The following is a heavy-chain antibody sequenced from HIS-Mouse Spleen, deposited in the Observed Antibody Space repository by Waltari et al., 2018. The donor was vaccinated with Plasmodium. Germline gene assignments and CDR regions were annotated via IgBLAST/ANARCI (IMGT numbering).Heavy chain of an antibody. CDR3: AKAQGVINFDY. CDR1: GFTFRSYG. CDR2: ISYDGSNK. J-gene: IGHJ4*02. Sequence: QVQLVESGGGVVQPGRSLRLPCAAPGFTFRSYGMHWVRQAPGKGLEWVAVISYDGSNKYYADSVKGRFTISRDNSKNTLYLQMNSLRAEDTAVYYCAKAQGVINFDYWGQGTLVTVSS. V-gene: IGHV3-30*18. D-gene: IGHD3-16*01.